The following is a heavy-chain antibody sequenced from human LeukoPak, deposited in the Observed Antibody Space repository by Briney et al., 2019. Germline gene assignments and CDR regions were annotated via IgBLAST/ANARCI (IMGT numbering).Heavy chain of an antibody. CDR1: GSTFSNAW. CDR3: AKDRNGNLGY. V-gene: IGHV3-23*01. J-gene: IGHJ4*02. D-gene: IGHD7-27*01. Sequence: GGSLRLSCAASGSTFSNAWTSWVRQAPGKGLEWVSAISGSGGSTYYADSVKGRFTISRDNSKNTLYLQMNSLRAEDTAVYYCAKDRNGNLGYWGQGTLVTVSS. CDR2: ISGSGGST.